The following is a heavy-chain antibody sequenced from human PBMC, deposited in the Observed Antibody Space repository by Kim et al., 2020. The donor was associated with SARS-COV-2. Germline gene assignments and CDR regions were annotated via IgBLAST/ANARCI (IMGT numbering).Heavy chain of an antibody. J-gene: IGHJ4*02. CDR1: GFTFSDVW. D-gene: IGHD3-10*01. Sequence: GGSLRLSCAASGFTFSDVWVSWVRQAPGKGLEWVGHIKSKADGGTSDYAAPVKVRFSISRGDSENTLYLQMNGLKTEDTALYYCTTWYYYSSGLADYWGQGTLVTVSS. V-gene: IGHV3-15*01. CDR3: TTWYYYSSGLADY. CDR2: IKSKADGGTS.